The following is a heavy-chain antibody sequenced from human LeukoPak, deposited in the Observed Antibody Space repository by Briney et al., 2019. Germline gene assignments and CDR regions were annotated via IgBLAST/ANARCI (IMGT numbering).Heavy chain of an antibody. J-gene: IGHJ4*02. CDR1: GFTFSSYA. Sequence: QPGGSLRLSXAASGFTFSSYAMSWVRQTPGKGLEWLSAISGSGGSTYYADSVKGRFTISRDNSKNTLYLQMNSLRAEDTAVYYCAKGSRRYGSGFDYWGQGTLVTVSS. CDR2: ISGSGGST. D-gene: IGHD3-10*01. CDR3: AKGSRRYGSGFDY. V-gene: IGHV3-23*01.